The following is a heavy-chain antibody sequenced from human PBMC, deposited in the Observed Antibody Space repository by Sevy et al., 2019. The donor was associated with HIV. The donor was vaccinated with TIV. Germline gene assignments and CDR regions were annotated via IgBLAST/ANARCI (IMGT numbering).Heavy chain of an antibody. CDR1: GFTFSSYA. CDR2: ISGSGGST. J-gene: IGHJ5*02. D-gene: IGHD6-19*01. V-gene: IGHV3-23*01. CDR3: AKVDSSGWYSKGAGDWFDP. Sequence: GGSLRLSCAASGFTFSSYAMSWARQAPGKGLEWVSVISGSGGSTYYADSVKGRFTISRDNSKNTLYLQMNSLRAEDTAVYYCAKVDSSGWYSKGAGDWFDPWGQGTLVTVSS.